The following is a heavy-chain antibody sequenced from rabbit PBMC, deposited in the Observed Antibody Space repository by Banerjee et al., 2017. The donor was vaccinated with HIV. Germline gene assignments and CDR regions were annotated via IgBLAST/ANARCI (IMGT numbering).Heavy chain of an antibody. CDR3: ARDAWGAEDFDL. Sequence: QSLEESGGDLVKPGASLTLTCTASGFSFSSNYWICWVRQAPGKGLEWIACIYGGSSGSTAYASWAKGRFTISKTSSTTVTLEMTSLTVADTATYFCARDAWGAEDFDLWGPGTLVTVS. J-gene: IGHJ4*01. D-gene: IGHD4-1*01. CDR1: GFSFSSNYW. V-gene: IGHV1S40*01. CDR2: IYGGSSGST.